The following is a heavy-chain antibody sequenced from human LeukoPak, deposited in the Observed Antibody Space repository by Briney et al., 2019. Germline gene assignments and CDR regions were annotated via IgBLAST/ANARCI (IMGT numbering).Heavy chain of an antibody. CDR3: AKGRYCSSTSCPNYFGY. CDR2: ISWDGGST. Sequence: PGGSLRLSCAASGFTLDDYTMHWVRQAPGKGLEWVSLISWDGGSTYYADSVKGRFTISRDNSKNSLYLQMNSLRTEDTALYYCAKGRYCSSTSCPNYFGYWGPGTLVTVSS. CDR1: GFTLDDYT. D-gene: IGHD2-2*01. J-gene: IGHJ4*02. V-gene: IGHV3-43*01.